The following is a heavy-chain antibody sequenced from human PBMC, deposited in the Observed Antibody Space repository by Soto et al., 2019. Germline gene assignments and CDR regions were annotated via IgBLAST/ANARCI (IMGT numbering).Heavy chain of an antibody. CDR1: GGSISRGGYY. V-gene: IGHV4-31*03. CDR3: ARGNYGSGSYFFDY. Sequence: SETLSLTCTLAGGSISRGGYYWSWIPEHPGKGLEWIGYIYYSGSTYYNPSLKSRVTISVDTSKTQFSLKLSSVTSADPAVSYCARGNYGSGSYFFDYWGQGRLVTVSS. D-gene: IGHD3-10*01. J-gene: IGHJ4*02. CDR2: IYYSGST.